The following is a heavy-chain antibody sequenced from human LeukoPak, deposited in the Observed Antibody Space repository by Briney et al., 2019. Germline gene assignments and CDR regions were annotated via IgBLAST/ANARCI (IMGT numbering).Heavy chain of an antibody. CDR2: ISAYNGNT. Sequence: ASVKVSCKXSGYTFTSYGISWVRQASGQGLEWMGWISAYNGNTNYAQKLQGRVTMTTDTSTSTAYMELRSLRSDDTAVYYCARDRLEGGNWFDPWGQGTLVTVSS. V-gene: IGHV1-18*01. J-gene: IGHJ5*02. CDR3: ARDRLEGGNWFDP. D-gene: IGHD3-16*01. CDR1: GYTFTSYG.